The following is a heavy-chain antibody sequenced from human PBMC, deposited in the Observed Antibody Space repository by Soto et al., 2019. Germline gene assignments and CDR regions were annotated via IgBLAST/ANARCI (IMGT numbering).Heavy chain of an antibody. CDR1: GGSISSYY. CDR2: IYYSGST. CDR3: ARVNDDFWSGYSNNNWFDP. Sequence: PSETLSLTCTVSGGSISSYYWSWIRQPPGKGLEWIGYIYYSGSTNYNPSLKSRVTISVDTSKNQFSLKLSSVTAVDTAVYYCARVNDDFWSGYSNNNWFDPWGQGTLVTVSS. V-gene: IGHV4-59*01. J-gene: IGHJ5*02. D-gene: IGHD3-3*01.